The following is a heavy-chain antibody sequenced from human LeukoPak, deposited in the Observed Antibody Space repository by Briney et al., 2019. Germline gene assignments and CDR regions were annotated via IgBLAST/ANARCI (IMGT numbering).Heavy chain of an antibody. CDR2: ISTSSTTI. J-gene: IGHJ6*02. Sequence: GGSLRLSCAASGFTFSTYTLNWVRQAPGRGLEWVSYISTSSTTIYYADSVKGRFTISRDNAKNSLYLQMNSLRDEDTAVYYCAREKATVDYYYYGMDVWGQGTTVTVSS. D-gene: IGHD4-23*01. CDR1: GFTFSTYT. V-gene: IGHV3-48*02. CDR3: AREKATVDYYYYGMDV.